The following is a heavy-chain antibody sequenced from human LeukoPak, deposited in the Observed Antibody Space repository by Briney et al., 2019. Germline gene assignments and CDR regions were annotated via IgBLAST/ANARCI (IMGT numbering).Heavy chain of an antibody. J-gene: IGHJ4*02. CDR1: GYTFTGYY. CDR3: ARGGGGYSYGHDY. Sequence: ASVKVSCKASGYTFTGYYMHWVRQAPGQGLEWIGWINPNSGGTNYAQKFQGRVTMTRDTSISTAYMELSRLRSDDTAVYYCARGGGGYSYGHDYWGQGTLVTVSS. D-gene: IGHD5-18*01. CDR2: INPNSGGT. V-gene: IGHV1-2*02.